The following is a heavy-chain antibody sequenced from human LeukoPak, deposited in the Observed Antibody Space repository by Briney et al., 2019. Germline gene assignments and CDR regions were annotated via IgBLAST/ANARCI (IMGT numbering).Heavy chain of an antibody. CDR1: GGSFSGYY. CDR3: ARSGYYDILTGYYYFDY. CDR2: INRSGST. D-gene: IGHD3-9*01. J-gene: IGHJ4*02. Sequence: SETLSLTCAVYGGSFSGYYWSWIRQPPGKGLEWIGEINRSGSTNYNPSLKSRVTISVDTSKNQFSLKLSSVTAADTAVYYCARSGYYDILTGYYYFDYWGQGTLVTVSS. V-gene: IGHV4-34*01.